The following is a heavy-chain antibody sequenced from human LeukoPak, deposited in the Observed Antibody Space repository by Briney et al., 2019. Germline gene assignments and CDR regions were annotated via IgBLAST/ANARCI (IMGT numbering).Heavy chain of an antibody. D-gene: IGHD1-1*01. CDR3: AGTVQLEPLGVRYYYYMDV. J-gene: IGHJ6*03. V-gene: IGHV1-69*06. Sequence: SVKVSCKASGGTFSSYALSWVRQAPGQGLEWMGGIIPIFGTANYAQKFQGRVTITADKSTSTAYMELSSLRSEDTAVYYCAGTVQLEPLGVRYYYYMDVWGKGTTVTVSS. CDR1: GGTFSSYA. CDR2: IIPIFGTA.